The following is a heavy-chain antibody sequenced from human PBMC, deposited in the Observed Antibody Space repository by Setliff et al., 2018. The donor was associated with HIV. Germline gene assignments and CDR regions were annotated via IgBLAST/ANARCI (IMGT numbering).Heavy chain of an antibody. CDR1: GFSLSTSGMC. CDR2: IDWDDDK. J-gene: IGHJ4*02. CDR3: TRRSTGGYYDY. D-gene: IGHD3-22*01. V-gene: IGHV2-70*11. Sequence: SGPTLVNPTQTLTLTCTFSGFSLSTSGMCVSWIRQPPGKALEWLARIDWDDDKYYSTSLMTRLTISKDTSKNQVVLIMTNMNPVDTATYYCTRRSTGGYYDYWGQGTLVTVSS.